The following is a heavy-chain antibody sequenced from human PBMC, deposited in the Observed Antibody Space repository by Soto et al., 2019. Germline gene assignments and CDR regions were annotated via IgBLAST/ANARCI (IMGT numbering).Heavy chain of an antibody. CDR3: AREIRERDSSGYYLYYFDY. Sequence: QVQLQESGPGLVKPSETLSLTCTVSGGSISSYYWSWIRQPPGKGLEWIGYIYYSGSTNYNPSLKSRVPISVDTSKNQFSLKLSSVNAADTAVYYCAREIRERDSSGYYLYYFDYWGQGTLVTVSS. CDR1: GGSISSYY. CDR2: IYYSGST. D-gene: IGHD3-22*01. J-gene: IGHJ4*02. V-gene: IGHV4-59*01.